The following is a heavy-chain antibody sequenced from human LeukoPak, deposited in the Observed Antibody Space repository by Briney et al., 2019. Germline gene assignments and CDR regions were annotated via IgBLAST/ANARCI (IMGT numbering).Heavy chain of an antibody. J-gene: IGHJ5*02. V-gene: IGHV4-34*01. CDR1: GGSFSGYY. Sequence: SETLSLTCAVYGGSFSGYYWSWIRQPPGKGLEWIGEINHSGSTNYNPSLKSRVTISVDTSKNQFSLKLSSVTAADTAVYYCARGGLWFGESYNWFDPWGLGTLVTVSS. D-gene: IGHD3-10*01. CDR3: ARGGLWFGESYNWFDP. CDR2: INHSGST.